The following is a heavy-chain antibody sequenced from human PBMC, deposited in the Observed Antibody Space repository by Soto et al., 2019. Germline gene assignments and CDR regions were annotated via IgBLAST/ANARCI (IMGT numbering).Heavy chain of an antibody. Sequence: SETLSLTCTVSGAPITINYWSWIRQAPGKGLEWIGYIYYSGSTTYNPSLKSRVTMSADTSKDQLSLKLNSVTAADTAVYYCARDAGGPYDHWGAGITVTFYS. V-gene: IGHV4-59*01. CDR3: ARDAGGPYDH. J-gene: IGHJ4*01. D-gene: IGHD2-15*01. CDR1: GAPITINY. CDR2: IYYSGST.